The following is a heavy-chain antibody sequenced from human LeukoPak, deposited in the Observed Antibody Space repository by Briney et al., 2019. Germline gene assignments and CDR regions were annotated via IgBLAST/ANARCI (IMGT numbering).Heavy chain of an antibody. J-gene: IGHJ3*02. D-gene: IGHD4-17*01. Sequence: SETLSLTCAVYGGSFSGSYWSWIRQPPEQGLEWIGEINHSGDTYYSPSLKSRLTISIDTSKNQFSLKLSSVTAADTAVYYCARDPVRLDEGPDAFDIWGQGTMVTVSS. V-gene: IGHV4-34*01. CDR1: GGSFSGSY. CDR3: ARDPVRLDEGPDAFDI. CDR2: INHSGDT.